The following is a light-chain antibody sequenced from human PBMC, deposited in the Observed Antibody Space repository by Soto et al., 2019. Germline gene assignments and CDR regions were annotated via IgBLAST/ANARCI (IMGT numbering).Light chain of an antibody. CDR3: QQYGSSPPLT. Sequence: EIVLTQSPGTLSLSPGERATLSRRASQSVNSLYLAWYQQKPGQAPRLLIYGASSRATGIPDRFSGSGSGTDFSLTISRLEPEDFAVYYCQQYGSSPPLTFGGGTKVDIK. CDR2: GAS. J-gene: IGKJ4*01. CDR1: QSVNSLY. V-gene: IGKV3-20*01.